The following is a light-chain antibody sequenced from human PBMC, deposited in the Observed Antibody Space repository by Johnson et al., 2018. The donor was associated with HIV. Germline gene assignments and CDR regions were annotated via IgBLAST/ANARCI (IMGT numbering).Light chain of an antibody. CDR2: ENN. J-gene: IGLJ1*01. CDR3: GTWDSSLSIYV. Sequence: QSVLTQPPSVSAAPGQKVTISCSGSSSNIGNNYVSWYQQLPGTAPKLLIYENNQRSSGIPDRFSGSKSATSATLGITGLQTGDEADYYCGTWDSSLSIYVFGTGTEVTVL. V-gene: IGLV1-51*02. CDR1: SSNIGNNY.